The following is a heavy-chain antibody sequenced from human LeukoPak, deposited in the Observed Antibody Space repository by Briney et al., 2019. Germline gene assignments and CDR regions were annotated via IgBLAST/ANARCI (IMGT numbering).Heavy chain of an antibody. D-gene: IGHD6-6*01. Sequence: ASVKVSCKASGYTFTSYGISWVRQAPGQGLEWMGWISAYNGNTNYAQKLQGRVTMTTDTSTSTAYMELRSLRSDDTAVYYCAGGDIAARPWYYYYMDVWGKGTTVTVSS. J-gene: IGHJ6*03. CDR2: ISAYNGNT. CDR3: AGGDIAARPWYYYYMDV. V-gene: IGHV1-18*01. CDR1: GYTFTSYG.